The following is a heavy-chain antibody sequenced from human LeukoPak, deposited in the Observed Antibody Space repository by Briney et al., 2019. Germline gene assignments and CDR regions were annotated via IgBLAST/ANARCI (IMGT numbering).Heavy chain of an antibody. CDR2: ISSSSSYI. J-gene: IGHJ4*02. V-gene: IGHV3-21*01. CDR1: GFTFSSYS. CDR3: ASGSGPRRWELHY. D-gene: IGHD1-26*01. Sequence: GGSLRLSCAASGFTFSSYSMNWVRQAPGKGLEWVSSISSSSSYIYYADSVKGRLTISRDNAKNSLYLQMNSLRAEDTAVYYCASGSGPRRWELHYWGQGTLVTVSS.